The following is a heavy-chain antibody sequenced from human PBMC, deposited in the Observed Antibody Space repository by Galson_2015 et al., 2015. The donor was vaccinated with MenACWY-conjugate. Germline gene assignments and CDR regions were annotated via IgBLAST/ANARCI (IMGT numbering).Heavy chain of an antibody. J-gene: IGHJ4*02. CDR2: INPGGSST. V-gene: IGHV3-74*01. D-gene: IGHD1-26*01. Sequence: SLRLSCAASGFIFNTYWMHWVRQAPGKGLVWVSRINPGGSSTTYADSVKDRFTISRDNAKNTLYLQMNSLRPEDTAGFYCAKSRGASFYFDSWGQGTLVPVSS. CDR1: GFIFNTYW. CDR3: AKSRGASFYFDS.